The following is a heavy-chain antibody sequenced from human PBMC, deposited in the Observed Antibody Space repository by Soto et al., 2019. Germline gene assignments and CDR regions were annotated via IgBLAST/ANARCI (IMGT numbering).Heavy chain of an antibody. J-gene: IGHJ4*02. CDR2: IYHTGST. D-gene: IGHD1-1*01. Sequence: SETLSLTCSVSGGSISTVGHYWTWIRQPPGKGLEWIGSIYHTGSTYYSKSLRSRLTMSVDTSKSQFSLRLSSVTAADTAVYYCARATGTMRSRNCDYWGQGSLVAVSS. CDR3: ARATGTMRSRNCDY. CDR1: GGSISTVGHY. V-gene: IGHV4-31*03.